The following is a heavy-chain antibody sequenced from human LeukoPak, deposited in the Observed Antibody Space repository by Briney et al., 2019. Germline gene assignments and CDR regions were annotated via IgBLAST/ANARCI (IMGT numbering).Heavy chain of an antibody. D-gene: IGHD3-16*02. CDR1: GGSISSSTYY. Sequence: SETLSLTCIISGGSISSSTYYWGWIRQPPGKGLEWIGTLSYSGKTYYNPSLKSRVTISVDTSKNQFSLKLSSVTAADTAVYYCAREGAYYDYVWGSYRQHCRFDPWGQGTLVTVSS. J-gene: IGHJ5*02. V-gene: IGHV4-39*07. CDR2: LSYSGKT. CDR3: AREGAYYDYVWGSYRQHCRFDP.